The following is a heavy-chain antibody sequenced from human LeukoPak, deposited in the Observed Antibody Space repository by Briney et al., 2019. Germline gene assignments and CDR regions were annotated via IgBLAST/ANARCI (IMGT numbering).Heavy chain of an antibody. CDR3: AREGLATMIRGVIPY. V-gene: IGHV4-61*01. Sequence: SETLSLTCTVSGGSVSIGSYYWSWIRQPPGKGLEWIGYIYYSGNTNYNPSLKSRVTIAVDTSKKQFSLKLTSVTAADTAVYYYAREGLATMIRGVIPYWGQGTLVTVSS. CDR1: GGSVSIGSYY. CDR2: IYYSGNT. J-gene: IGHJ4*02. D-gene: IGHD3-10*01.